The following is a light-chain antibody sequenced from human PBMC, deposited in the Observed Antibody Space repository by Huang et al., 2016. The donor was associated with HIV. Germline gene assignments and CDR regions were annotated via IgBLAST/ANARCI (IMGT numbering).Light chain of an antibody. V-gene: IGKV3-15*01. CDR2: GAS. CDR3: QQYKTWPQT. J-gene: IGKJ1*01. Sequence: EIVMTQSPASLSVSTGERTTLSCRASQSVSSNIAWYQQKPGRTPRLLIHGASTRATDVPVRFSGSGSGTEFTLTISGLQSEDSAVYYCQQYKTWPQTFGQGTKVEIK. CDR1: QSVSSN.